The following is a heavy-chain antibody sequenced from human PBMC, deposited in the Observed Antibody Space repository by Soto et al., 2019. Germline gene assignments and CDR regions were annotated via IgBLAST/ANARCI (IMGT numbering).Heavy chain of an antibody. D-gene: IGHD3-3*01. CDR1: GYTFTSYG. J-gene: IGHJ6*02. CDR2: IHPNGGDT. Sequence: ASVKVSCKASGYTFTSYGISWVRQAPGQGLEWMGWIHPNGGDTISAQKFQGRVTLTRGTSINTAYMELTRLTSDDPAVYFCARAILQNLYYYYAIDVWGQGTTVTVSS. V-gene: IGHV1-2*02. CDR3: ARAILQNLYYYYAIDV.